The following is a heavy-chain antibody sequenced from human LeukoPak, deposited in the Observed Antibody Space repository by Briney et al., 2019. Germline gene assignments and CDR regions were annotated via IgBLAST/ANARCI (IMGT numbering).Heavy chain of an antibody. CDR2: IYHSGST. CDR1: GGSISSYY. D-gene: IGHD3-22*01. J-gene: IGHJ4*02. Sequence: PSETLSLTCTVSGGSISSYYWSWIRQPPGKGLEWIGYIYHSGSTYYNPSLKSRVTISVDRSKNQFSLKLSSVTAADTAVYYCARGPQSYDSSGYSLDYWGQGTLVTVSS. CDR3: ARGPQSYDSSGYSLDY. V-gene: IGHV4-59*12.